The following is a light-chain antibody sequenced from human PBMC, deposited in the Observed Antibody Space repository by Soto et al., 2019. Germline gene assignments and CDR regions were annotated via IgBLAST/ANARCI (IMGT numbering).Light chain of an antibody. J-gene: IGLJ3*02. V-gene: IGLV1-40*01. CDR3: QAYDNSLSAWV. CDR2: GND. CDR1: SSNIGAGYD. Sequence: QSVLTQPPSVSGAPGQRVTISCSGSSSNIGAGYDVHWYQQVPGAAPKLLIFGNDNRPSGVPDRFSGSKSGTSASLAITGLQAEDEADYYCQAYDNSLSAWVFGGATKLTVL.